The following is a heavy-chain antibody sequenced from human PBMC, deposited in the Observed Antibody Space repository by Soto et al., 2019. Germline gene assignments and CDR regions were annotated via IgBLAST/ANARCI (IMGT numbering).Heavy chain of an antibody. D-gene: IGHD5-18*01. CDR2: ISYDGSNK. CDR1: GFTFSSYV. V-gene: IGHV3-30*18. Sequence: QVQLVESGGGVVQPGRSLRLSCAASGFTFSSYVMHWVRQAPVKGLEWVAVISYDGSNKYYADSVKCRFTISRDNSKNTLYLQMNSLRAEDTAVYYCAKDLFVGYSYGGPGMDVWGQGTTVTVSS. CDR3: AKDLFVGYSYGGPGMDV. J-gene: IGHJ6*02.